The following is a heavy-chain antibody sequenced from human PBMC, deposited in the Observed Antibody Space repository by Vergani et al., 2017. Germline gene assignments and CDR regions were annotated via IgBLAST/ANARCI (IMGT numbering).Heavy chain of an antibody. V-gene: IGHV1-58*02. J-gene: IGHJ6*02. Sequence: QMQLVQSGPEVKKPGTSVKVSCKASGFTFTSSAMQWVRQARGQRLEWIGWIVVGSGNTNYAQKFQERVTITRDMSTSTAYMELSSLRSEDTAVYYCARDQPFVVVPAAMSYYYYGMDVWGQGTTVTVSS. CDR1: GFTFTSSA. CDR3: ARDQPFVVVPAAMSYYYYGMDV. CDR2: IVVGSGNT. D-gene: IGHD2-2*01.